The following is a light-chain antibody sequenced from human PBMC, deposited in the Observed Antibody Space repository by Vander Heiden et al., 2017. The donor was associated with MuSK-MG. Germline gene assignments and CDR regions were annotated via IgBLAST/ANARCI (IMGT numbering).Light chain of an antibody. Sequence: EIVLTQSPGTLSLSPGDRATLSCRASQSVSSSFLAWYQQKPGQGPRLLIYGASTRATGIPDRFRGSGSGTDFTLTISRLDPEDFAIYYCQRDGSSPFTFGGGTKVEIK. CDR3: QRDGSSPFT. CDR2: GAS. J-gene: IGKJ4*01. V-gene: IGKV3-20*01. CDR1: QSVSSSF.